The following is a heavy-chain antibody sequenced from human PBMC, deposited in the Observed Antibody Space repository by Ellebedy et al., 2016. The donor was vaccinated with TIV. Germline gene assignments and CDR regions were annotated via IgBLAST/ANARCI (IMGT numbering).Heavy chain of an antibody. Sequence: SETLSLTXTVSGGSISSYYWSWIRQPPGKGLEWIGRIYTSGSTNYNPSLKSRVTMSVDTSKNQFSLKLSSVTAADTAVYYCARDSSGWLATFDPWGQGTLVTVSS. V-gene: IGHV4-4*07. CDR2: IYTSGST. J-gene: IGHJ5*02. D-gene: IGHD6-19*01. CDR1: GGSISSYY. CDR3: ARDSSGWLATFDP.